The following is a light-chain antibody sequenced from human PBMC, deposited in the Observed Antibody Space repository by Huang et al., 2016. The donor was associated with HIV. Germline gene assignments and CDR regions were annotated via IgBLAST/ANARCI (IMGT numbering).Light chain of an antibody. CDR2: GAS. J-gene: IGKJ2*01. CDR1: QSVSSN. V-gene: IGKV3-15*01. CDR3: QQYNNWPPYT. Sequence: DIVMTQSPATLSVSPGERATLSCRASQSVSSNLAWYQQKHGQGPRLLIYGASTRATGIPARLSGSGSGTEFTLTISSLQSEDCAVYYCQQYNNWPPYTFGQGTRLEIK.